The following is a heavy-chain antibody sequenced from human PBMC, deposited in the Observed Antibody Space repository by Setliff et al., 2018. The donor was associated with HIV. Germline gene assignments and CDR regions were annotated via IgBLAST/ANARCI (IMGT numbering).Heavy chain of an antibody. D-gene: IGHD5-18*01. CDR2: SYYSGST. J-gene: IGHJ4*02. CDR3: ATDTAFLQEGTEF. Sequence: SETLSLTCTVSGGSIRGSNYYWAWIRQPPGKGLEWIGSSYYSGSTYYNPSLKSRVTISVDTSKNQFSLKLTSVTAADTAIYYCATDTAFLQEGTEFWGQRALVTVSS. V-gene: IGHV4-39*01. CDR1: GGSIRGSNYY.